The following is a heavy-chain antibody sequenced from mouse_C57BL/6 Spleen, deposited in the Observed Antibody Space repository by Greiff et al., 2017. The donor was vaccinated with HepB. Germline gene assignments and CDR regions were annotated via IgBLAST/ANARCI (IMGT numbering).Heavy chain of an antibody. CDR2: IYPGSGST. J-gene: IGHJ3*01. V-gene: IGHV1-55*01. CDR3: ARGSSYPAWFAY. D-gene: IGHD1-1*01. CDR1: GYTFTSYW. Sequence: QVQLQQPGAELVKPGASVKMSCKASGYTFTSYWITWVKQRPGQGLEWIGDIYPGSGSTNYNEKFKSKATLTVDTSSSTAYMQLSSLTSEDSAVYDCARGSSYPAWFAYWGQGTLVTVSA.